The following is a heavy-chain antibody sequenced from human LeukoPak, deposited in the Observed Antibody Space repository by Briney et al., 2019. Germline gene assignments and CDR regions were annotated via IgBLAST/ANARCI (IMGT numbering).Heavy chain of an antibody. CDR1: GYTFTSYD. J-gene: IGHJ4*02. CDR2: MNPDSGNT. CDR3: ARRADYYDSSCYYY. D-gene: IGHD3-22*01. V-gene: IGHV1-8*01. Sequence: ASAKVSCKASGYTFTSYDINWVRQAPGQGLEWMGWMNPDSGNTGYAQKFQGRVTMTRSTSISTAYMELSSLRSEDTAVYYCARRADYYDSSCYYYRGQGTLVSVSS.